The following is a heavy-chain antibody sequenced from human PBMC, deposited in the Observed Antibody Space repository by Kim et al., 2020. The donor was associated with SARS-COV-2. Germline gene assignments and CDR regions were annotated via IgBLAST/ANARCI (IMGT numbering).Heavy chain of an antibody. CDR2: ISAYNGNT. V-gene: IGHV1-18*01. Sequence: ASVKVSCKASGYTFTSYGISWVRQAPGQGLEWMGWISAYNGNTNYAQKLQGRVTMTTDTSTSTAYMELRSLRSDDTAVYYCARDSSGGSGSYLFRDYYGMDVWGQGTTVTVSS. CDR3: ARDSSGGSGSYLFRDYYGMDV. J-gene: IGHJ6*02. D-gene: IGHD3-10*01. CDR1: GYTFTSYG.